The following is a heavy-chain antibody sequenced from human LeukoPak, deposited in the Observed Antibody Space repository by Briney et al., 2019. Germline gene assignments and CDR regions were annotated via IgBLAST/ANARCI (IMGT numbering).Heavy chain of an antibody. D-gene: IGHD1-26*01. Sequence: GGSLRLSCAASGFTFSSYWMTWVRQAPGKGLEWVANIKQDGSAKYYVDSVKGRFTISRDNAKNSLFLQMNSLRAEDSAAYYCARDEGGSYSFDYWGQGTLVTVSS. J-gene: IGHJ4*02. CDR1: GFTFSSYW. CDR2: IKQDGSAK. V-gene: IGHV3-7*01. CDR3: ARDEGGSYSFDY.